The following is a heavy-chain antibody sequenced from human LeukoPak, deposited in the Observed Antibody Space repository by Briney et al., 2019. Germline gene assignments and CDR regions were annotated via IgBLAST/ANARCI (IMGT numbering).Heavy chain of an antibody. CDR2: IIPIFGTA. Sequence: SVKVSCKASGGTFSSYAISWVRQAPGQALEWMGGIIPIFGTANYAQKFQGRVTITTDESTSTAYMELSSLRSEDTAVYYCARTSLGYCSSTSCSYYYYYMDVWGKGTTVTVSS. CDR3: ARTSLGYCSSTSCSYYYYYMDV. D-gene: IGHD2-2*01. V-gene: IGHV1-69*05. CDR1: GGTFSSYA. J-gene: IGHJ6*03.